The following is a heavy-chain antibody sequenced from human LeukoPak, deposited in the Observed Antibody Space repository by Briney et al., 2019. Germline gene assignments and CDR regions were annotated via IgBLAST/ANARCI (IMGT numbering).Heavy chain of an antibody. CDR2: IYPGDSDT. CDR3: ARPLETPDYGDYYFDY. CDR1: GYSFSSYW. J-gene: IGHJ4*02. V-gene: IGHV5-51*01. Sequence: GESLKISCKGSGYSFSSYWIGWVRQMPGKGLEWMGIIYPGDSDTRDSPSFQGQVTISADKSISTAYLQWSSLKASDTAMYYCARPLETPDYGDYYFDYWGQGTLVTVSS. D-gene: IGHD4-17*01.